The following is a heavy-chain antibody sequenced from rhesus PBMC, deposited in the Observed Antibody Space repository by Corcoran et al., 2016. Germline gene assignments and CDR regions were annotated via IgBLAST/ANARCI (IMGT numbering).Heavy chain of an antibody. J-gene: IGHJ1*01. CDR2: ISGISGST. CDR3: ARVPGYFEF. Sequence: QVQLQESGPGLVQPSETLSLTCAVSGGSVSSSNWWSWIRQPPGKGLEWIGYISGISGSTYYNPSLKSRVTISTDTSKNQFSLKLSSVTAADTAVYYCARVPGYFEFLCQGALVTVSS. CDR1: GGSVSSSNW. V-gene: IGHV4-65*01.